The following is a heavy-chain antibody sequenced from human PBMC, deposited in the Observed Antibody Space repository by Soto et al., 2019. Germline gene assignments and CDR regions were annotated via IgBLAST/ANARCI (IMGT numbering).Heavy chain of an antibody. CDR1: GASVSSGGYY. CDR3: AGGDRWSTLFHY. J-gene: IGHJ4*02. Sequence: QVQLQESGPGLVKPSQTLSLTCTVSGASVSSGGYYWSWIRQHPGMGLEWIGYMYYSGTTYYNPTLKGRVDISIDTSKNQFSLELTSLTAADPAVFYCAGGDRWSTLFHYWGQGTLVTVSS. CDR2: MYYSGTT. V-gene: IGHV4-31*03. D-gene: IGHD2-15*01.